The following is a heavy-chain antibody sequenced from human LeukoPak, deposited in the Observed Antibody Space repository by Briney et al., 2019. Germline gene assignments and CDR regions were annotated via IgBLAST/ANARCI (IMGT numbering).Heavy chain of an antibody. V-gene: IGHV1-69*05. J-gene: IGHJ6*03. CDR2: IIPIFGTA. CDR1: GCTFSSYA. D-gene: IGHD1-26*01. Sequence: SVKVSCKASGCTFSSYAISWVRQAPGQGLEWMGGIIPIFGTANYAQKFQGRVTITTDESTSTAYMELSSLRSEDTAVYYCARGRGKVGATKLGYYYYYMDVWGKGTTVTVSS. CDR3: ARGRGKVGATKLGYYYYYMDV.